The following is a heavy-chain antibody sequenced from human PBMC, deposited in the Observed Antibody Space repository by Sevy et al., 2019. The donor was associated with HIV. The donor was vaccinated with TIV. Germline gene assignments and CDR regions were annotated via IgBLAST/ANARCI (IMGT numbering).Heavy chain of an antibody. D-gene: IGHD1-1*01. V-gene: IGHV3-23*01. CDR2: ISGSSGYT. J-gene: IGHJ4*02. CDR1: GFIFSSYV. Sequence: GRSLRLSCAASGFIFSSYVMTWVRQAPGKGLEWVSTISGSSGYTYYAESVKGRFTISRDNSNNILYLQMNSLRAEDTAVYYCEAITTAGRDYWGQGTLVTVSS. CDR3: EAITTAGRDY.